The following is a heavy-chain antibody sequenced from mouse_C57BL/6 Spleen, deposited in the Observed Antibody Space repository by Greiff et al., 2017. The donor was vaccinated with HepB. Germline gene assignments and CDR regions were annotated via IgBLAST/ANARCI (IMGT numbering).Heavy chain of an antibody. V-gene: IGHV14-1*01. D-gene: IGHD1-1*01. CDR1: GFNIKDYY. CDR3: TRNSLYSYGSSYWYFDV. J-gene: IGHJ1*03. CDR2: IDPEDGDT. Sequence: VQLQQSGAELVRPGASVKLSCTASGFNIKDYYMHWVKQRPEQGLEWIGRIDPEDGDTEYAPKFQGKAIMTADTSSNTAYLQLSSLTSEDTAVYYCTRNSLYSYGSSYWYFDVWGTGTTVTVSS.